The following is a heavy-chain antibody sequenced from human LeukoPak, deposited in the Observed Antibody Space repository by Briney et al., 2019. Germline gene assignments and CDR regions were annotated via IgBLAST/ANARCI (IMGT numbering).Heavy chain of an antibody. Sequence: SETLSLTCTVSGGSISSYYWSWIRQPAGKGLEWIGRIYTSGSTNYNPSLKSRVTISVDTSKNQFSLKLSSVTAADTAVYYCARADKEWELQDWYFDLWGRGTLVTVSS. D-gene: IGHD1-26*01. CDR2: IYTSGST. CDR3: ARADKEWELQDWYFDL. J-gene: IGHJ2*01. V-gene: IGHV4-4*07. CDR1: GGSISSYY.